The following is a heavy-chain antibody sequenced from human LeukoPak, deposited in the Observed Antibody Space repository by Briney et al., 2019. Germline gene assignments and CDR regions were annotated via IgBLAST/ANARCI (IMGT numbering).Heavy chain of an antibody. CDR2: ISGSGGST. V-gene: IGHV3-23*01. J-gene: IGHJ4*02. CDR3: AKVGLPYYYDSSGYYDY. CDR1: GFTFSSYA. Sequence: GGSLRLSCAASGFTFSSYAMSWVRQAPGKGLEWVSAISGSGGSTYYADSVRGRFTISRDNSKNTLYLQMNSLRAEDTAVYYCAKVGLPYYYDSSGYYDYWGQGTLVTVSS. D-gene: IGHD3-22*01.